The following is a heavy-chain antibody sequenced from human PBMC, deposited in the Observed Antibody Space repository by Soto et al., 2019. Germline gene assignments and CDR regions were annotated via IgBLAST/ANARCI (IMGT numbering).Heavy chain of an antibody. CDR3: ARDPDYGDSPANY. CDR2: ISSSSSTI. D-gene: IGHD4-17*01. CDR1: GFTFSSYS. V-gene: IGHV3-48*01. Sequence: EVQLVESGGGLVQPGGSLRLSCAASGFTFSSYSMNWVRQAPGKGLEWVSYISSSSSTIYYADSVKGRFTISRDNAKNSLYLQMNGLRAEDTAVYYCARDPDYGDSPANYWGQGTLVTVSS. J-gene: IGHJ4*02.